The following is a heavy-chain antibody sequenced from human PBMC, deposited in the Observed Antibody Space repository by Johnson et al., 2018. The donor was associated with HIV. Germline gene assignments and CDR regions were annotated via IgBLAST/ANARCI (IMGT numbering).Heavy chain of an antibody. CDR3: AREAVPRGLQSAFGGAFDI. V-gene: IGHV3-53*01. Sequence: VQLVESGGGLIQPGGSLRVSCAASGFIVSNNYMTWVRQAPVKGLEWVSTLYSGGRTYYADSVKGRFTISRDNSENTLYLQMNSLRAEDTAVYYCAREAVPRGLQSAFGGAFDIWGQGTMVTVAA. CDR1: GFIVSNNY. D-gene: IGHD3-16*01. CDR2: LYSGGRT. J-gene: IGHJ3*02.